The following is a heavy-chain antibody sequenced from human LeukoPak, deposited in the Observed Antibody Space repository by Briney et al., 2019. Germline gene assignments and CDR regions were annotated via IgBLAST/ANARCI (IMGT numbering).Heavy chain of an antibody. V-gene: IGHV3-30*02. CDR1: GFTFSSYG. CDR3: AKDHLSGSSSFDY. J-gene: IGHJ4*02. D-gene: IGHD6-13*01. CDR2: IRYDGSNK. Sequence: GGSLRLSCAASGFTFSSYGMHWVRQAPGKGLEWVAFIRYDGSNKYHADSVKGRFTISRDNSKNTLYLQMNSLRAEDTAVYYCAKDHLSGSSSFDYWGQGTLVTVSS.